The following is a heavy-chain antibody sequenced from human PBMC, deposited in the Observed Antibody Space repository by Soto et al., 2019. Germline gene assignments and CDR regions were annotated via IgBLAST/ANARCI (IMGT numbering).Heavy chain of an antibody. V-gene: IGHV3-15*01. CDR2: MKSKSEGETT. Sequence: GGSLRLSCAASGFTFNNAWMGWVRQAPGQGLEWVGHMKSKSEGETTDYAVPVKGRFTISRDDSKNTVYLQMNSLTTEDTAVYYCTAQFYFDASGYSFDLWGQGTLVTVSS. CDR1: GFTFNNAW. CDR3: TAQFYFDASGYSFDL. D-gene: IGHD3-22*01. J-gene: IGHJ4*02.